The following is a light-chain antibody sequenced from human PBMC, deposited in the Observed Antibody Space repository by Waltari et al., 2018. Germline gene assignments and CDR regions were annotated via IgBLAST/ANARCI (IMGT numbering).Light chain of an antibody. CDR3: QSYDRSLGGFV. CDR2: GNN. V-gene: IGLV1-40*01. CDR1: TSNIGAGYA. Sequence: QSVLTQPPSVSGAPGQTITISCTGSTSNIGAGYAVHWYQQLPGTAPTLLICGNNIRPSGVPDRFSGSKSGASASLAITGLQAEDEADYYCQSYDRSLGGFVFGTGTEVTVL. J-gene: IGLJ1*01.